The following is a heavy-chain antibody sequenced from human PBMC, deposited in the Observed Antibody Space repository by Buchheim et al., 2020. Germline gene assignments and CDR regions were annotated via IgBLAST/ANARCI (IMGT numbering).Heavy chain of an antibody. V-gene: IGHV4-61*02. Sequence: QVQLQESGPGLVKPSQTLSLTCTVSGGSISSSSYYWSWFRQPAGKGLEWIGRIYFSGSTYYNPSLESRVTISIDTSKNLFSLKLNSVTAADMAVYYCAREDLYHWFDPWGQGTL. CDR2: IYFSGST. CDR1: GGSISSSSYY. J-gene: IGHJ5*02. CDR3: AREDLYHWFDP. D-gene: IGHD3-16*02.